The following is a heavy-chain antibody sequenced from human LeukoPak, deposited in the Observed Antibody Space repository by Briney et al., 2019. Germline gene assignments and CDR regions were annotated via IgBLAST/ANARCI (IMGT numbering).Heavy chain of an antibody. J-gene: IGHJ3*02. CDR2: IYTSGST. Sequence: PSETLSLTCTVSGGSISSYYWSWIRQPAGKGLEWIGRIYTSGSTNHNPSLKSRVTMSVDTSKNQFSLKLSSVTAADTAVYYCARDLATVTADDAFDIWGQGTMVTVSS. V-gene: IGHV4-4*07. D-gene: IGHD4-11*01. CDR3: ARDLATVTADDAFDI. CDR1: GGSISSYY.